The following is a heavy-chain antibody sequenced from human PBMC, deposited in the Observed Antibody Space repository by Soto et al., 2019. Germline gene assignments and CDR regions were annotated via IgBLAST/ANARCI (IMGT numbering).Heavy chain of an antibody. D-gene: IGHD5-12*01. CDR3: ARDSPIGSTYSGYDAIDS. Sequence: GASVKVSCKASGGTFSSYAISWVRQAPGQGLEWMGGIIPIFGTANYAQKFQGRVTITADESTSTAYMELSSLRSEDTAAYYCARDSPIGSTYSGYDAIDSWGQGTLVTVSS. J-gene: IGHJ4*02. CDR2: IIPIFGTA. V-gene: IGHV1-69*13. CDR1: GGTFSSYA.